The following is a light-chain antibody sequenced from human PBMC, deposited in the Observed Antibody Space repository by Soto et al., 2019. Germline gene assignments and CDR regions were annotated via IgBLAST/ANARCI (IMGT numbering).Light chain of an antibody. CDR1: SGSIASNY. CDR3: QSYDSSHQGV. Sequence: NFMLTQPHSVSESPGKTVTFSCTRSSGSIASNYVQWYQQHPGSSPTTVIYEDNQRPSGVPDRFSGSIDSSSNSASLTISGLQTEDEADYYCQSYDSSHQGVFGGGTKLTVL. J-gene: IGLJ3*02. CDR2: EDN. V-gene: IGLV6-57*01.